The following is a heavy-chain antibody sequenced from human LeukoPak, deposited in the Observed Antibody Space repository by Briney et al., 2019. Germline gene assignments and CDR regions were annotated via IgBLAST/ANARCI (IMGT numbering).Heavy chain of an antibody. CDR1: GFTFSNAW. Sequence: GGSLRLSCAASGFTFSNAWMTWVRQAPGKGLEWEANIKQDGSEKYYVDSVKGRFTISRDNAKNSLSLQMNSLRAEDTAVYYCARRDHGDYGEEYWGQGTLVTVSS. CDR2: IKQDGSEK. V-gene: IGHV3-7*01. CDR3: ARRDHGDYGEEY. J-gene: IGHJ4*02. D-gene: IGHD4-17*01.